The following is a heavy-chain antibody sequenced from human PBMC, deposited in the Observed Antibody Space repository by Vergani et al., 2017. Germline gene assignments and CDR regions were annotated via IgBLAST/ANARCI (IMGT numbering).Heavy chain of an antibody. J-gene: IGHJ4*02. V-gene: IGHV3-30*02. CDR3: AKHFSGWGIDY. D-gene: IGHD6-19*01. CDR1: GFTLSNYY. Sequence: QVQLVESGGGVVQRGGSLRLSCATSGFTLSNYYMQWIRQGQGKGLEFVAFIQFDGSNQYYADSVKGRFTFSRDFSKNTLYLQMNSLRTDDTATYYCAKHFSGWGIDYWGQGTQVIVS. CDR2: IQFDGSNQ.